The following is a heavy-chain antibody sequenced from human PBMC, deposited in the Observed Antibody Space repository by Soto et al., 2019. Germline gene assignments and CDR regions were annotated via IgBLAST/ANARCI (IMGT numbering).Heavy chain of an antibody. V-gene: IGHV3-9*01. D-gene: IGHD3-3*01. CDR3: AKDGFWSGYYSLVDY. CDR2: ISWNSGSV. J-gene: IGHJ4*02. Sequence: PGGSLRLSCAASGFTFDDYAMHWVRQAPGKGLEWVSGISWNSGSVGYADSVKGRFTISRDNAKNSLYLQMNSLRAEDTALYYCAKDGFWSGYYSLVDYWGQGT. CDR1: GFTFDDYA.